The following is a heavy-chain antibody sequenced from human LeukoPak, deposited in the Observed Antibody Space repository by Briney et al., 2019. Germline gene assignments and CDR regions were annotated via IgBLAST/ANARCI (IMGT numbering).Heavy chain of an antibody. J-gene: IGHJ5*02. CDR2: IRAYNGNT. CDR3: ARVVEQQLVRGLDWFDP. V-gene: IGHV1-18*01. CDR1: GYTFTSYG. D-gene: IGHD6-13*01. Sequence: ASVKVSCKASGYTFTSYGISWVRQAPGQGFEWMGWIRAYNGNTNYAQKLQGRVTMTTDTSTSTAYMELRSLRSDDTAVYYCARVVEQQLVRGLDWFDPWGQGTLVTVSS.